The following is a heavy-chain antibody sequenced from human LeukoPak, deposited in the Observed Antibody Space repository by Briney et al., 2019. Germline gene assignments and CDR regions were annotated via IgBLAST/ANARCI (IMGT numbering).Heavy chain of an antibody. CDR2: IRSSGTTR. CDR3: ARDRGAVTEVFDY. Sequence: GGSLRLSCVASGFTFSDYYMSWIRQAPGKGLEWVSYIRSSGTTRHYADSVKGRFTLSRDNAKNTLYLQMNSLRAEDTAVYYCARDRGAVTEVFDYWGQGTLVTVSS. D-gene: IGHD6-19*01. J-gene: IGHJ4*02. CDR1: GFTFSDYY. V-gene: IGHV3-11*04.